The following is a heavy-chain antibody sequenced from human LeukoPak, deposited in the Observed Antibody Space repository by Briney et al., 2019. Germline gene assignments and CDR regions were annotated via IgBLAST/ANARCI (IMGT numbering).Heavy chain of an antibody. J-gene: IGHJ3*01. CDR3: ARVLVVAGTGAFDF. V-gene: IGHV3-74*01. D-gene: IGHD6-19*01. CDR2: INTDGSST. Sequence: GGSLRLSCAASGFTFSNYWMHWVRQAPGKGLAWVSRINTDGSSTIYADSVKGRFTISRDNAKNTLYLQMNSLRAEDTAVYYCARVLVVAGTGAFDFWGQGTMVTVSS. CDR1: GFTFSNYW.